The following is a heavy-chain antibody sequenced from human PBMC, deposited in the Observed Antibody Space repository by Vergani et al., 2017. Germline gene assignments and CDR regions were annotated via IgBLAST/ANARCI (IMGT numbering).Heavy chain of an antibody. Sequence: QMQLQESGPGLVKASETLSLTCTVSGDSIISRSYYWGWIRQPPGKGLEWIGSIYNSGNGDSSSSLKSRVTISADTSKNQFSLRLKSVTAAATAVYYCASGKYYSDSTSHFRGRYFDVWGRGTLVTVPS. CDR3: ASGKYYSDSTSHFRGRYFDV. CDR2: IYNSGNG. V-gene: IGHV4-39*01. CDR1: GDSIISRSYY. D-gene: IGHD3-16*01. J-gene: IGHJ2*01.